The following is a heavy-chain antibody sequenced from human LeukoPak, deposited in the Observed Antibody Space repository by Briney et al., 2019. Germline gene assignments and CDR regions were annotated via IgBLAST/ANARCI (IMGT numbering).Heavy chain of an antibody. CDR3: AGHVRNDY. Sequence: GGSLRLSCAASGFTFSSYAMSWVRQAPGKGLEWVSSISSSSSYIYYADSVKGRFTISRDNAKNSLYLQMNSLRAEDTAVYYCAGHVRNDYWGQGTLVTVSS. V-gene: IGHV3-21*01. D-gene: IGHD3-10*02. CDR1: GFTFSSYA. CDR2: ISSSSSYI. J-gene: IGHJ4*02.